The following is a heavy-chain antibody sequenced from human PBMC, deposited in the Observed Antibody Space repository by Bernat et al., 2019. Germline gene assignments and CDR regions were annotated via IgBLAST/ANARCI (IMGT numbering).Heavy chain of an antibody. V-gene: IGHV2-70*15. J-gene: IGHJ3*02. CDR3: TGRTVAATGDDAFDI. CDR1: GFSLSPSGMC. D-gene: IGHD6-19*01. Sequence: QVTLRESGPALVKPTQTLTLTCTFSGFSLSPSGMCVRWIRQPPGKDLEWLARIDWDDDKYYSTSLKTRLTISKNTSKNQVVLTMTNMDPVDTATYYCTGRTVAATGDDAFDIWGQGTMVTVSS. CDR2: IDWDDDK.